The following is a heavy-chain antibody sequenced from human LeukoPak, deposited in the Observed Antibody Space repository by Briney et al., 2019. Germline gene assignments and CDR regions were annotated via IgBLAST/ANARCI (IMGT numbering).Heavy chain of an antibody. Sequence: ASVQVSCKASGYTFTSYGISWVRQAPGQGLEWMGWISAYNGNTNYAQKLQGRVTITTDTSTSTAYMELRSLRSDDTAVYYCARVFHDSSGYYPYYFDYWGQGTLVPVSS. D-gene: IGHD3-22*01. V-gene: IGHV1-18*01. CDR2: ISAYNGNT. CDR3: ARVFHDSSGYYPYYFDY. CDR1: GYTFTSYG. J-gene: IGHJ4*02.